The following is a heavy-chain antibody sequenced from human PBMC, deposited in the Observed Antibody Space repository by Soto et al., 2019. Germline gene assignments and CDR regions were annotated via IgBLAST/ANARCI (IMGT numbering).Heavy chain of an antibody. CDR1: GASISATTYW. CDR3: ARHAKYDFTVTTGPLDF. D-gene: IGHD4-17*01. CDR2: VSYSGTT. V-gene: IGHV4-39*01. Sequence: QLQLQESGPGQVRPSETLSLTCIVSGASISATTYWWGWLRQPPGKGPEWIGSVSYSGTTKFNPTLKSRVTVSLDTSKNQFSLKLNSVTAADTAIYFCARHAKYDFTVTTGPLDFWGRGTLVTVSS. J-gene: IGHJ4*02.